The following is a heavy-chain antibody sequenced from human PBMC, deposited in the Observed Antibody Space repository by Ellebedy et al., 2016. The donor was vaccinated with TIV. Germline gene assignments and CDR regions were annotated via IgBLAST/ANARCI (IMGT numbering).Heavy chain of an antibody. CDR2: ISSSSSYI. CDR3: ARAGEIQLWRHDAFDI. CDR1: GFTFSLYE. J-gene: IGHJ3*02. D-gene: IGHD5-18*01. Sequence: PGGSLRLSCVASGFTFSLYEMNWVRQAPGKGLEWVSSISSSSSYIYYADSVKGRFTISRDNAKNSLYLQMNSLRAEDTAVYYCARAGEIQLWRHDAFDIWGQGTMVTVSS. V-gene: IGHV3-21*01.